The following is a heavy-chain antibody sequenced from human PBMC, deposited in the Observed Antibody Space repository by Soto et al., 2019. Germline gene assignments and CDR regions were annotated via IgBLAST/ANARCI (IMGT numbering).Heavy chain of an antibody. D-gene: IGHD2-15*01. V-gene: IGHV4-30-2*01. CDR1: GGSISSGGYS. J-gene: IGHJ4*02. CDR2: IYHSGST. Sequence: PSETLSLTCAVSGGSISSGGYSWSWIRQPPGKGLEWIGYIYHSGSTYYNPSLKSRVTISVDRSKNQFSLKLSSVTAADTAVYYCARGQVVAAQLWGQGTLVTVYS. CDR3: ARGQVVAAQL.